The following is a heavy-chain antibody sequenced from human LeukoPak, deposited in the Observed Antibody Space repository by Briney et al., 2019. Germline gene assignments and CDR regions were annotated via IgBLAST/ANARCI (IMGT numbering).Heavy chain of an antibody. Sequence: GGSLRLSCTASGFTFSSYWMSWVRQAPGKGLEWVANIKHDGSEKYYVDSVKGRFTISRDNAQNSLYLQMSSLRAGDSAVYYCARERYCTGGSCFDYWGQGTLVTVSS. V-gene: IGHV3-7*01. CDR3: ARERYCTGGSCFDY. D-gene: IGHD2-15*01. CDR1: GFTFSSYW. J-gene: IGHJ4*02. CDR2: IKHDGSEK.